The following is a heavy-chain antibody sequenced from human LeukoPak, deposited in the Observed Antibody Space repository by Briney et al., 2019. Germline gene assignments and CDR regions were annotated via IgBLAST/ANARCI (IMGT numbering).Heavy chain of an antibody. J-gene: IGHJ4*02. CDR3: ARQTGESTNFDN. D-gene: IGHD2-2*01. V-gene: IGHV3-53*01. Sequence: PGGSLRLSCAASGFTVSSRYISWVRLAPGKGLEWLSAIYSGGTTYYADSVRGRFTISRDNSKNTLYLLMNSLRAEDTAMYHCARQTGESTNFDNWGQGTLVTVSS. CDR2: IYSGGTT. CDR1: GFTVSSRY.